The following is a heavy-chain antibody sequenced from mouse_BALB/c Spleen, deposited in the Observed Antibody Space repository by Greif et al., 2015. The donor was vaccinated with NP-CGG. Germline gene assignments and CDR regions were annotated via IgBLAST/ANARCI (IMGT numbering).Heavy chain of an antibody. D-gene: IGHD5-5*01. CDR2: INPGSGGT. CDR1: GYAFTNYL. V-gene: IGHV1-54*01. Sequence: VQLQQSGVELVRPGTSVKVSCKASGYAFTNYLIEWVKQRPGQGLEWIGVINPGSGGTNYNEKFKGKATLTADKSSSTAYMQLSSLTSDDSAVYFCARNYLYYAMDYWGQGTSVTVSS. J-gene: IGHJ4*01. CDR3: ARNYLYYAMDY.